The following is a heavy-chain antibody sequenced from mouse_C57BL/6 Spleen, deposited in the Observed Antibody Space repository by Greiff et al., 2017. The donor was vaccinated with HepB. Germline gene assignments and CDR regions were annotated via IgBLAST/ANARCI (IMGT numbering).Heavy chain of an antibody. J-gene: IGHJ2*01. V-gene: IGHV1-26*01. CDR1: GYTFTDYY. D-gene: IGHD3-3*01. CDR3: ARRGPYFDY. Sequence: VQLQQSGPELVKPGASVKISCKASGYTFTDYYMYWVKQSHGKSLEWIGDINPNNGGTSYNQKFKGKATLTVDKSSSTAYMELRSLTSEDSAVYYCARRGPYFDYWGQGTTLTVSS. CDR2: INPNNGGT.